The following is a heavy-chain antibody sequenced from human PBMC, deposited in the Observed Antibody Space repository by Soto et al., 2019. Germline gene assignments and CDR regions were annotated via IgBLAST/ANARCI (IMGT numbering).Heavy chain of an antibody. D-gene: IGHD1-1*01. J-gene: IGHJ5*02. Sequence: PSETLSLTCTVSGASISGFYWSWIRKSAGKGLEWIGRIYATGTTDYNPSLKSRVMMSVDTSKKQFSLKLRSVTAADTAVYYCVRDGTKTLRDWLDPSGQGIPVAVST. V-gene: IGHV4-4*07. CDR2: IYATGTT. CDR3: VRDGTKTLRDWLDP. CDR1: GASISGFY.